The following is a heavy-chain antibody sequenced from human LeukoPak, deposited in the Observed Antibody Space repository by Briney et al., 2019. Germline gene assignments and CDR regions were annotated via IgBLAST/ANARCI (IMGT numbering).Heavy chain of an antibody. D-gene: IGHD1-26*01. J-gene: IGHJ4*02. CDR2: IYYGGLT. Sequence: GSLRLTCSVSGGSINTRSYYWGWIRQPPGKGLEWIGRIYYGGLTYYNPSLKSRVTLSADTSRNHFFLKVNSVTAADTSVYYCARLPILGVVDYWGQGILVTVSS. V-gene: IGHV4-39*02. CDR3: ARLPILGVVDY. CDR1: GGSINTRSYY.